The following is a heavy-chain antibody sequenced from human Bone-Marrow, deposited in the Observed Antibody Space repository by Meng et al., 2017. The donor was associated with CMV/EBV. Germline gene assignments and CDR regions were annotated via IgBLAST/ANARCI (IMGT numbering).Heavy chain of an antibody. CDR3: ARDDRGYYFDY. J-gene: IGHJ4*02. CDR1: GYTLTSYD. CDR2: MNPNSGNT. D-gene: IGHD3-22*01. V-gene: IGHV1-8*03. Sequence: ASVKVSCKASGYTLTSYDINWVRQATGQGLEWMGWMNPNSGNTGYAQKFQGRVTITRNTSISTAYMELRSLRSDDTAVYYCARDDRGYYFDYWGQGTLVTVSS.